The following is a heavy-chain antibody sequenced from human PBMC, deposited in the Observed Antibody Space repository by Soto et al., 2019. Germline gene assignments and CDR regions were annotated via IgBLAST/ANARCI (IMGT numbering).Heavy chain of an antibody. Sequence: QVQLQQAGPGLVKPAQTLSLTCAISWDSFSTNSAAWNWISQSPSIRLEWLGRTYYRSKWYNDYAIYVKSRIPTHPDTSKKQYSLQLNSVTPEDTAGYYCARDKGRWFGEGFVHWGKGTLVTVSS. CDR1: WDSFSTNSAA. V-gene: IGHV6-1*01. J-gene: IGHJ5*02. D-gene: IGHD3-10*01. CDR2: TYYRSKWYN. CDR3: ARDKGRWFGEGFVH.